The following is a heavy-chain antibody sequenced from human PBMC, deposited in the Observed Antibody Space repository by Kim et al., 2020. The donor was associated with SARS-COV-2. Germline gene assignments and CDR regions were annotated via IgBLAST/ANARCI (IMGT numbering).Heavy chain of an antibody. CDR2: INHSGST. CDR3: ARGRIAAAVTGGWFDP. J-gene: IGHJ5*02. D-gene: IGHD6-13*01. CDR1: GGSFSGYY. Sequence: SETLSLTCAVYGGSFSGYYWSWIRQPPGKGLEWIGEINHSGSTNYNPSLKSRVTISVDTSKNQFSLKLSSVTAADTAVYYCARGRIAAAVTGGWFDPWG. V-gene: IGHV4-34*01.